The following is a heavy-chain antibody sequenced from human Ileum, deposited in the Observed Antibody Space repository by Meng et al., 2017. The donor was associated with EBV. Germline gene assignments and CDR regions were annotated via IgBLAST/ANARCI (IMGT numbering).Heavy chain of an antibody. CDR3: ASFPPPGKQWLVTDY. J-gene: IGHJ4*02. D-gene: IGHD6-19*01. CDR1: GGSISSSNW. CDR2: IYHSGST. Sequence: QGQLQGSGPGLVKPSGTLSLTCAVSGGSISSSNWWSWVRQPPGKGLEWIGEIYHSGSTNYNPSLKSRVTISVDKSKNRFSLKLSSVTAADTAVYYCASFPPPGKQWLVTDYWGQGTLVTVSS. V-gene: IGHV4-4*02.